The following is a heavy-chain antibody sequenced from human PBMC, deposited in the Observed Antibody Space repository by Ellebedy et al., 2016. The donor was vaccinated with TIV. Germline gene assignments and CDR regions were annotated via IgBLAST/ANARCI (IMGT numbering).Heavy chain of an antibody. CDR1: GFAVRSNF. D-gene: IGHD6-19*01. V-gene: IGHV3-53*01. Sequence: PGGSLRLSCAASGFAVRSNFMAWVRQSPGQGLEWVSMIYAGGNIFYGDSVKGRFTISRDAAKNTVDLQMSSLRADDTAVYFCARYSGSWFPPYYFDYWGQGVLVTVSS. J-gene: IGHJ4*02. CDR3: ARYSGSWFPPYYFDY. CDR2: IYAGGNI.